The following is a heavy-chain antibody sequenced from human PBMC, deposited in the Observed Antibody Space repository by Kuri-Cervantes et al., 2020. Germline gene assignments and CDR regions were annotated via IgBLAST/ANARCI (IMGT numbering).Heavy chain of an antibody. CDR1: GFTFSSYG. Sequence: GESLKISCAASGFTFSSYGMHWVRQAPGKGLEWVAVIWYDGSNKYYADSVKGRFTISRDNSKNTLYLQMNSLRAEDTAVYYCRLRYFDWLGGMDVWGQGTTVTDSS. V-gene: IGHV3-30*02. CDR3: RLRYFDWLGGMDV. CDR2: IWYDGSNK. D-gene: IGHD3-9*01. J-gene: IGHJ6*02.